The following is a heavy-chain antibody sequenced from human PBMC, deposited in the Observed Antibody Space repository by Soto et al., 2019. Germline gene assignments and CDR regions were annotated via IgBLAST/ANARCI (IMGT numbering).Heavy chain of an antibody. D-gene: IGHD2-15*01. V-gene: IGHV1-18*01. J-gene: IGHJ1*01. CDR3: ARDIVVVVAADPPKGGTYFQH. CDR2: ISAYNGNT. CDR1: GYTFTSYG. Sequence: ASVKVSCKASGYTFTSYGISWVRQAPGQGLEWMGWISAYNGNTNYAQKLQGRVTMTTDTSTSTAYIELRSLRSDDTAVYYCARDIVVVVAADPPKGGTYFQHWGQGTLVTVSS.